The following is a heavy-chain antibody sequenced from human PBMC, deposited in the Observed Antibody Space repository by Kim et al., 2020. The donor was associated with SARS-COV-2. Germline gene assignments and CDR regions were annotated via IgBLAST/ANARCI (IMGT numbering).Heavy chain of an antibody. V-gene: IGHV3-64D*06. J-gene: IGHJ4*02. CDR1: GFTFSGYA. CDR2: TCCDGGGS. D-gene: IGHD1-7*01. Sequence: GGSLRLSCSASGFTFSGYAIHWVRRAPGMGLEYVSATCCDGGGSFYADSVKDRFSIFRDNSKNTLFLQMSGLRIEDTAIYYCVRYGRNYGAVLWGQGTLVRVS. CDR3: VRYGRNYGAVL.